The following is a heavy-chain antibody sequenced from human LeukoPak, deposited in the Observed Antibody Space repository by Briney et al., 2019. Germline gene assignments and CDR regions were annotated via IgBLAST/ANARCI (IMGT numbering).Heavy chain of an antibody. Sequence: GRSLRLSCEASGYTFDDYAMHWVRQAPGKGLEWVSGISWNSGGIGYADSVKGRFSISRDNGKNSLYLQMDSLTTEDTALYYCAKGHTYGLGESYLDFWGQGTLVSVSS. CDR2: ISWNSGGI. V-gene: IGHV3-9*01. D-gene: IGHD5-18*01. CDR1: GYTFDDYA. J-gene: IGHJ4*02. CDR3: AKGHTYGLGESYLDF.